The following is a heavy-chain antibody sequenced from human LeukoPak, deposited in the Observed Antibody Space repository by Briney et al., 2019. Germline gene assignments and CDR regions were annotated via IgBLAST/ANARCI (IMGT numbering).Heavy chain of an antibody. CDR1: GYTFTGYY. Sequence: ASVKVSCKASGYTFTGYYMHWVRQAPGQGLEWMGWINPNSGGTNYAQKFQGRVTMTRDTSISTAYMELSRLRSDDTAVYYCARLRAAMVIQWFDPWGQGTLVTVSS. D-gene: IGHD5-18*01. CDR2: INPNSGGT. J-gene: IGHJ5*02. V-gene: IGHV1-2*02. CDR3: ARLRAAMVIQWFDP.